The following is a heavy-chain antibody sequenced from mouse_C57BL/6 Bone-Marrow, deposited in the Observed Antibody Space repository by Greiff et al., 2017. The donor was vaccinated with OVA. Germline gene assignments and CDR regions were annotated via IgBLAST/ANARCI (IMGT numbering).Heavy chain of an antibody. CDR3: TRWDDGTLGYFDV. D-gene: IGHD2-3*01. Sequence: VQLQQSGTVLARPGASVKMSCKTSGYTFTSYWMHWVKQRPGQGLEWIGAIYPGNSDTSYNQKFKGKAKLTAATSASTAYMELSSLTNEDSAVYYCTRWDDGTLGYFDVWGTGTTVTVSS. V-gene: IGHV1-5*01. CDR2: IYPGNSDT. CDR1: GYTFTSYW. J-gene: IGHJ1*03.